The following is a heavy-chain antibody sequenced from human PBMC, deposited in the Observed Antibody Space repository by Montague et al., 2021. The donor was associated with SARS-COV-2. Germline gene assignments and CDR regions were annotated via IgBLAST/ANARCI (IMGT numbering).Heavy chain of an antibody. Sequence: RLSCAASGFTFSNYDMNWVRQAPGKGPEWISYISTSAYTTSYAGSVKGRFTISRDNGKNSLYLQMNSLRVEDTAVYYCTRDYRSIVGDGLDIRGQGTKVTVSS. CDR3: TRDYRSIVGDGLDI. CDR1: GFTFSNYD. V-gene: IGHV3-48*03. J-gene: IGHJ3*02. CDR2: ISTSAYTT. D-gene: IGHD3-16*02.